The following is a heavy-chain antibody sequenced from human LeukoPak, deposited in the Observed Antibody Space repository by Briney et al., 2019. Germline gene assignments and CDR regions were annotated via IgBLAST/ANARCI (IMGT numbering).Heavy chain of an antibody. CDR3: ARVLYYYGSGSYRDPHYYYYMDV. V-gene: IGHV4-59*01. CDR2: IYYSGST. D-gene: IGHD3-10*01. Sequence: PSETLSLTCTVSGGSISSYYWSWIRQPPGKGLEWIGYIYYSGSTNYNPSLKSRVTISVDTSKNQFSLKLSSVTAADTAVYYCARVLYYYGSGSYRDPHYYYYMDVWGKGTTVTVSS. J-gene: IGHJ6*03. CDR1: GGSISSYY.